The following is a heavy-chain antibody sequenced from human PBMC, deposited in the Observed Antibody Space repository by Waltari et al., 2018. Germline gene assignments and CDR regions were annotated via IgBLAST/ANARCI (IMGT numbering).Heavy chain of an antibody. Sequence: QVQLVESGGGVVQPGRSLRLSCAASSFIFNKYAMHWVRQAPGKWLDWLAVISADRRNKLNADSVKGRFTVSRDNLNNTLDLQLNSLRPDDTAMYYCARQTEDLWSGSLVQWGQGTPVTVSS. CDR3: ARQTEDLWSGSLVQ. CDR2: ISADRRNK. V-gene: IGHV3-30*04. D-gene: IGHD3-3*01. J-gene: IGHJ4*02. CDR1: SFIFNKYA.